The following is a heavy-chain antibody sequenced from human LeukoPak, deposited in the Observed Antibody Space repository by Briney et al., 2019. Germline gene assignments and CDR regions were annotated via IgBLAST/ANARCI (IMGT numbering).Heavy chain of an antibody. CDR1: GYTFTGYY. D-gene: IGHD3-22*01. V-gene: IGHV1-2*02. Sequence: EASVKVSCKASGYTFTGYYMHWVRQAPGQGLEWMGWINPNSGGTNYAQKFQGRVTMTRDTSISTAYMELSRLRSDDTAVYYCARVEVYYYDSSGYAAGFDYWGQGTLVTVSS. J-gene: IGHJ4*02. CDR3: ARVEVYYYDSSGYAAGFDY. CDR2: INPNSGGT.